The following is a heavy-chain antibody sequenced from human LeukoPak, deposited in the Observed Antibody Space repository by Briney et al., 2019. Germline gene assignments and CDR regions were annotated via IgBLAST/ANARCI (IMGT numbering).Heavy chain of an antibody. D-gene: IGHD1-7*01. CDR1: GFTFSSYS. CDR2: ISSTASYI. Sequence: GGSLRLSCAASGFTFSSYSMNWVRQAPGKGLEWVSSISSTASYIYYADSVKGRFTISRDNAKNSLYLQMNSLRAEDTAVYYCARDSPSENYSNYWGQGTLVTVSS. J-gene: IGHJ4*02. V-gene: IGHV3-21*01. CDR3: ARDSPSENYSNY.